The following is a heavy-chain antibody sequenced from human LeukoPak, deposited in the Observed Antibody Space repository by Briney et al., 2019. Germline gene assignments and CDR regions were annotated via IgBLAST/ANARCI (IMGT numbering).Heavy chain of an antibody. CDR3: ATDQRYAFDY. CDR1: GFTFSSFS. Sequence: GGPLRLSCSASGFTFSSFSMHWVRQAPGKGLEWVAVISYDGSNKYYADSVKGRFTISRDNSKNTLYLHMNSLRDDDTAVYYCATDQRYAFDYWGQGILVTVSS. J-gene: IGHJ4*02. V-gene: IGHV3-30*04. CDR2: ISYDGSNK. D-gene: IGHD3-9*01.